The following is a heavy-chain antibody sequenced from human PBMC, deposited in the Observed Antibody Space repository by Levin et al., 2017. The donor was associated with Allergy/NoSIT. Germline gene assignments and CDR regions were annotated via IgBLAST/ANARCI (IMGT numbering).Heavy chain of an antibody. CDR1: GGSFSGYY. V-gene: IGHV4-34*01. Sequence: SETLSLTCAVYGGSFSGYYWSWIRQPPGKGLEWIGEINHSGSTNYNPSLKSRVTISVDTSKNQFSLKLSSVTAADTAVYYCARGRYCSSTSCYVSYFQHWGQGTLVTVSS. CDR3: ARGRYCSSTSCYVSYFQH. CDR2: INHSGST. J-gene: IGHJ1*01. D-gene: IGHD2-2*01.